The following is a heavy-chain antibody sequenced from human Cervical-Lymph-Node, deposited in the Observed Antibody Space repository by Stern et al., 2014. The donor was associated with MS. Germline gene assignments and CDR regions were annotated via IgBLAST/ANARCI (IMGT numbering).Heavy chain of an antibody. CDR1: GFTFSSYW. CDR3: ARDSSSSDKDY. D-gene: IGHD6-6*01. Sequence: EVQLVESGGGLVQPGGSLRLSCAASGFTFSSYWMSWVRQAPGKGLEWVANIKQDGSEKYYLNSVKCRFTISRDNAKNSLYLQMNSLRAEDTAVYYCARDSSSSDKDYWGQGTLVTVSS. V-gene: IGHV3-7*01. J-gene: IGHJ4*02. CDR2: IKQDGSEK.